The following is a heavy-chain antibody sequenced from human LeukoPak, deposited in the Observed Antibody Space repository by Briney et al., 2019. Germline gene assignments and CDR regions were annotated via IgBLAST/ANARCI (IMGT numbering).Heavy chain of an antibody. J-gene: IGHJ6*02. V-gene: IGHV1-2*02. CDR1: VYTFAAYY. Sequence: ASVKVSCKASVYTFAAYYMHWVRQAPGQGLDWMGWINPNSGDTNYAQKFQGRVTMTRDTSISTAYMEVSRLRSDDTAVYYCARTLPNYYYGMDVWGQGTTVTVSS. CDR2: INPNSGDT. D-gene: IGHD1-26*01. CDR3: ARTLPNYYYGMDV.